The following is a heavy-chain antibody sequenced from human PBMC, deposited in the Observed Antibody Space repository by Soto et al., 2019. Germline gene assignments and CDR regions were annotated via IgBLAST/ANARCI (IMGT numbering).Heavy chain of an antibody. J-gene: IGHJ4*02. CDR2: ISGSGGST. Sequence: EVQLLESGGGLVQPGGSLRLSCAASGFTFSSYAMSWVRQAPGKGLEWVSAISGSGGSTYYADSVKGRFTISRDNSKNTLYLQMNSLRAQDTAAYYCAKEVDYGEGYFDYWGQGTLVTVSS. D-gene: IGHD4-17*01. CDR1: GFTFSSYA. CDR3: AKEVDYGEGYFDY. V-gene: IGHV3-23*01.